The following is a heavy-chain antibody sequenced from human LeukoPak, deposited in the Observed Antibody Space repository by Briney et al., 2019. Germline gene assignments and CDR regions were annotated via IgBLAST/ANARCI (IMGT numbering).Heavy chain of an antibody. Sequence: GGSLRLSCAASGFTFSSYWMSWVRQAPGKGLEWVANIKEDGSEKNYVDSVKGRLTISRDNAKNSLYLQMNSLRAEDTAVYYCARGGGRHVEYWGQGNLVTVSS. V-gene: IGHV3-7*05. D-gene: IGHD2/OR15-2a*01. CDR1: GFTFSSYW. J-gene: IGHJ4*02. CDR3: ARGGGRHVEY. CDR2: IKEDGSEK.